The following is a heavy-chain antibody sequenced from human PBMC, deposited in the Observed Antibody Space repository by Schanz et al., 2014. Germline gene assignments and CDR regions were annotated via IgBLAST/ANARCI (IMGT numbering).Heavy chain of an antibody. J-gene: IGHJ4*02. V-gene: IGHV3-7*03. D-gene: IGHD6-13*01. CDR3: AKSQGSSFDS. Sequence: EVQLVASGGGLVQPGGSLRLSCAASGFTFSTHAMSWVRQAPGKGLEWVANIKRDGSEKNYLDSVKGRFTISRDNAKNSLYLQMSSLRAEDTAVYYCAKSQGSSFDSWGQGTLVTVSS. CDR1: GFTFSTHA. CDR2: IKRDGSEK.